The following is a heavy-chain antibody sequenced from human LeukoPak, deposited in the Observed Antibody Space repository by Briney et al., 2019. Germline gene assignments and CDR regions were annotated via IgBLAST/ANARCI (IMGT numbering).Heavy chain of an antibody. D-gene: IGHD3-10*01. CDR3: ARHAGSESYYSHWDY. CDR2: IYYSGST. V-gene: IGHV4-59*08. Sequence: SETLSLTCTVSGGSITSYYWSWIRQPPGKGLDWIGYIYYSGSTNHNPSLKSRVTISVDTSKNQFSLNLSSVTAADTAVYYCARHAGSESYYSHWDYWGQGTLVTVSS. CDR1: GGSITSYY. J-gene: IGHJ4*02.